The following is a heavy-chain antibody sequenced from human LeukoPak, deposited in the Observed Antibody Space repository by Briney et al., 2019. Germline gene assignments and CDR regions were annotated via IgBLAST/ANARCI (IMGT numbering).Heavy chain of an antibody. V-gene: IGHV3-23*01. CDR3: ARPLAYCSSTICYAVSLSDFYYGMDV. J-gene: IGHJ6*02. CDR2: ISGSGGST. CDR1: GFTFSSYA. D-gene: IGHD2-2*01. Sequence: GGSLRLSCAASGFTFSSYAMSWVRQAPGKGLEWVSAISGSGGSTYYVDFVKGRFTISRDNSKNTLYLQMNSLRAEDTAIYYCARPLAYCSSTICYAVSLSDFYYGMDVWGQGTTVNVSS.